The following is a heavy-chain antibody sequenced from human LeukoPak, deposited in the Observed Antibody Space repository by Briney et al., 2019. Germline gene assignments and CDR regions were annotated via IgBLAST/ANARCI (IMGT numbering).Heavy chain of an antibody. CDR3: ARVTVVAYFDY. Sequence: SVKVSCKASGGTFSSYAISWVRQAPGQGLEWMGRIIPILGIANYAQKFQGRVTITADKSTSTAYMELSSLRSEDTAVYYCARVTVVAYFDYWGQGTLVTVSS. CDR1: GGTFSSYA. J-gene: IGHJ4*02. V-gene: IGHV1-69*04. D-gene: IGHD2-15*01. CDR2: IIPILGIA.